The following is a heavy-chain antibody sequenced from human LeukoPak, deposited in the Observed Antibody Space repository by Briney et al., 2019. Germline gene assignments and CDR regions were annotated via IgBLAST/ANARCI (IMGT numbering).Heavy chain of an antibody. CDR3: ARLRRDGYSYFDY. Sequence: NASETLSLTCAVYGGSFSGYYWSWIRQPPGKGLEWIGEINHSGSTNYNPSLKSRVTISVDTSKNQFSLKLSSVTAADTAVYYCARLRRDGYSYFDYWGQGSLVTVSS. J-gene: IGHJ4*02. CDR1: GGSFSGYY. CDR2: INHSGST. V-gene: IGHV4-34*01. D-gene: IGHD5-24*01.